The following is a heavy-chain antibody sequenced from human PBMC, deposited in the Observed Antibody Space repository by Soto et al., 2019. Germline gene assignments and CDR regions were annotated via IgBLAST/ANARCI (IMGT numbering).Heavy chain of an antibody. V-gene: IGHV1-18*01. CDR1: GYTFTSYG. Sequence: GASVKVSCKASGYTFTSYGISWVRQAPGQGLEWMGWISAYNGNTNYAQKLQGRVTMTTDTSTSTAYMELRSLRSDDTAVYYCARGDKDFWSGYYIHNYFAYWGQGTLVPVSS. CDR2: ISAYNGNT. J-gene: IGHJ4*02. CDR3: ARGDKDFWSGYYIHNYFAY. D-gene: IGHD3-3*01.